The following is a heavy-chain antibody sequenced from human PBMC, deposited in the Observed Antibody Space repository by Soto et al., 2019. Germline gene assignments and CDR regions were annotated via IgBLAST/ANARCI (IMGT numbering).Heavy chain of an antibody. V-gene: IGHV4-34*01. Sequence: SETLSLTCAVYGGSFSGYYWSWIRQPPGKGLEWIGEINHSGSTNYNPSLKSRVTISVDTSKNQFSLKLSSVTAADTATYFCARDRPVGPFAYKGDDGMDVWGQGTTVTVSS. CDR3: ARDRPVGPFAYKGDDGMDV. D-gene: IGHD1-20*01. CDR2: INHSGST. J-gene: IGHJ6*02. CDR1: GGSFSGYY.